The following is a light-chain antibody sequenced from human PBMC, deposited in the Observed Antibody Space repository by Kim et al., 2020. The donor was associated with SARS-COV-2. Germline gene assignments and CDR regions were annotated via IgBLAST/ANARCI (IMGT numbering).Light chain of an antibody. CDR2: SAS. V-gene: IGKV3-20*01. J-gene: IGKJ2*03. CDR1: HSVSSSY. CDR3: QQYGSSPPQYS. Sequence: EIVLTQSPGTLSLSPGERATLSCRASHSVSSSYLAWYQQKPGQAPRLLIYSASSRATGIPDRFSGSGSGTDFTLTISRLEPEDFAVYYCQQYGSSPPQYSFGQGTKLEI.